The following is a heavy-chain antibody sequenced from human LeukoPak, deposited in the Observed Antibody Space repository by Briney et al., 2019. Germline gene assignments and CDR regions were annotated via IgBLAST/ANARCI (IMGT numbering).Heavy chain of an antibody. CDR3: ASYPIYSSTPPFDY. D-gene: IGHD2-2*01. J-gene: IGHJ4*02. Sequence: PSVKVSCKASGGTFSSYAISWVRQAPGQGLEWMGWINPNTGETNSAQKFQGRVTMTRDTTINTAYMALTRLTSDDTAVYYCASYPIYSSTPPFDYWGQGTLVTVSS. CDR2: INPNTGET. V-gene: IGHV1-2*02. CDR1: GGTFSSYA.